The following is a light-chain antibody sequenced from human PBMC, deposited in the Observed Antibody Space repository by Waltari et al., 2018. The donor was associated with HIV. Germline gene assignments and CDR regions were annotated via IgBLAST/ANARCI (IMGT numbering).Light chain of an antibody. J-gene: IGLJ3*02. CDR1: SSNIGSNT. CDR3: AAWDDSLNGWV. Sequence: QSVLTQPPSASGTPGQRVTISCSGSSSNIGSNTVNWYQQPPGTAPQPLIVRNNRRPSGVPDRVSGSKSGTSASLAISGLQSEDEADYYCAAWDDSLNGWVFGGGTKLTVL. V-gene: IGLV1-44*01. CDR2: RNN.